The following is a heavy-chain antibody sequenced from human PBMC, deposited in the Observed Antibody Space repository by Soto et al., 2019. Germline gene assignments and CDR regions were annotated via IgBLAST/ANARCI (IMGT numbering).Heavy chain of an antibody. D-gene: IGHD3-10*01. Sequence: PSETLSLTCTVSGGSISSGGYYWSWIRQHPGKGLEWIGYIYYSGSTYYNPSLKSRVTISVDTSKNQFSLKLSSVTAADTAVYYCARDLIGEGYNWFDPWGQGTLVTVSS. J-gene: IGHJ5*02. CDR3: ARDLIGEGYNWFDP. CDR2: IYYSGST. CDR1: GGSISSGGYY. V-gene: IGHV4-31*03.